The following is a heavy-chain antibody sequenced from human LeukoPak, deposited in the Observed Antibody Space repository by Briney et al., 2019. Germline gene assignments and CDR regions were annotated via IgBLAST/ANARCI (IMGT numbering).Heavy chain of an antibody. V-gene: IGHV3-66*01. CDR3: ARDRVTIFGVVSNYGMDV. J-gene: IGHJ6*02. D-gene: IGHD3-3*01. CDR2: IYSGGST. Sequence: GRSLRLSCAASGFTVSSNYMSWVRQAPGKGLEWVSVIYSGGSTYYADSVKGRFTISRDNSKNTLYLQMNSLRAEDTAVYYCARDRVTIFGVVSNYGMDVWGQGTTVTVSS. CDR1: GFTVSSNY.